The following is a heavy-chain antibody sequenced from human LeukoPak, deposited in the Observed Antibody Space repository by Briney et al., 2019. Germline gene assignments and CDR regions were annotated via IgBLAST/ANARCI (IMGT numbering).Heavy chain of an antibody. J-gene: IGHJ4*02. V-gene: IGHV1-18*01. CDR2: ISAYNGNT. CDR3: ARHFDYYDSSGYFDY. Sequence: GASVKVSCKASGYTFTSYGISWVRQAPGQGLEWMGWISAYNGNTNYAQKLQGRVTMTTDTSTSTAYMELRSLRSEDTAVYYCARHFDYYDSSGYFDYWGQGTLVTVSS. CDR1: GYTFTSYG. D-gene: IGHD3-22*01.